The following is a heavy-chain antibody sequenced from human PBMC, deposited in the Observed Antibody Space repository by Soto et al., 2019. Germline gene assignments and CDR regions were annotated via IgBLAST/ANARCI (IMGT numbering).Heavy chain of an antibody. D-gene: IGHD1-26*01. V-gene: IGHV1-2*02. J-gene: IGHJ4*02. CDR1: GYTFTVYY. CDR3: ARDLAKGGGSAGFDY. CDR2: IKPKSGGT. Sequence: QVQLVQSGAEVKKPGASVNVSCKASGYTFTVYYMHWVRQAPGQGLECMWWIKPKSGGTMYPQKFQGRVTMTWDTSISTAYMALTRLRSDDTAVYYCARDLAKGGGSAGFDYWGQGTLVTVSS.